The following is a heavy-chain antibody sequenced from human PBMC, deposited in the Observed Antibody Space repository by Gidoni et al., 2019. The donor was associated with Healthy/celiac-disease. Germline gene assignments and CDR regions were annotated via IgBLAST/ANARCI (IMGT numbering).Heavy chain of an antibody. CDR3: AKDAGNLAAILDV. J-gene: IGHJ6*02. Sequence: HWVRQAPGKGLEWVAVISYDGSNKYYADSVKGRFTISRDNSKNTLYLQMNSLGAEDTAVYYCAKDAGNLAAILDVWGQGTTVTVSS. V-gene: IGHV3-30*18. D-gene: IGHD3-3*01. CDR2: ISYDGSNK.